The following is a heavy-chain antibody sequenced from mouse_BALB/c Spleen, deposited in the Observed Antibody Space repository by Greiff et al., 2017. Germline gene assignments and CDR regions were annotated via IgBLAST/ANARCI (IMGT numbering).Heavy chain of an antibody. CDR1: GFSLTSYG. Sequence: VKVVESGPGLVAPSQSLSITCTVSGFSLTSYGVHWVRQPPGKGLEWLGVIWAGGSTNYNSALMSRLSISKDNSKSQVFLKMNSLQTDDTAMYYCARDGYDYFDYWGQGTTLTVSS. D-gene: IGHD2-2*01. V-gene: IGHV2-9*02. J-gene: IGHJ2*01. CDR2: IWAGGST. CDR3: ARDGYDYFDY.